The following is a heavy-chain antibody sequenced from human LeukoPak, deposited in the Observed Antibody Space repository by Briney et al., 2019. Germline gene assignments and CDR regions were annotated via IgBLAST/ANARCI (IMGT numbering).Heavy chain of an antibody. D-gene: IGHD3-16*01. CDR3: ASPYTSRFDY. CDR1: GGSISSSSYY. V-gene: IGHV4-39*07. CDR2: IYYSGST. Sequence: PPETLSLTCTVSGGSISSSSYYWGWIRQPPGKGLEWIGSIYYSGSTNYNPSLGSRVTISEDTSKNQFSLKLSSLTAADTAVYYCASPYTSRFDYWGQGALVTVSS. J-gene: IGHJ4*02.